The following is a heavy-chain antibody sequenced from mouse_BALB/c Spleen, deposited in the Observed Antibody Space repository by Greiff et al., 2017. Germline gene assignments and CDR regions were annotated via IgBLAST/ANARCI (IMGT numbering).Heavy chain of an antibody. CDR2: ISSGGSYT. D-gene: IGHD2-1*01. V-gene: IGHV5-9-3*01. CDR1: GFTFSSYA. Sequence: EVQVVESGGGLVKPGGSLTLSCAASGFTFSSYAMSWVRQTPEKRLEWVATISSGGSYTYYPDSVKGRFTISRDNAKNTLYLQMSSLRSEDTAMYYCARNYCNYFGYWGQGTTLTVSS. CDR3: ARNYCNYFGY. J-gene: IGHJ2*01.